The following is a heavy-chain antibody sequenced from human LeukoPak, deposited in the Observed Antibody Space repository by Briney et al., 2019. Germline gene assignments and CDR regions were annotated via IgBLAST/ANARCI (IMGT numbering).Heavy chain of an antibody. V-gene: IGHV3-66*01. D-gene: IGHD6-19*01. CDR1: GFTVSSNY. CDR2: IYSGGST. J-gene: IGHJ3*02. CDR3: ARGPLGIAVAGIGAFDI. Sequence: GGSLRLSCAASGFTVSSNYMSWVRQAPGKGLEWVSVIYSGGSTYYADSVKGRFTISRDNSKNTLYLEMNSLRAEDTAVYYCARGPLGIAVAGIGAFDIWGQGTMVTVSS.